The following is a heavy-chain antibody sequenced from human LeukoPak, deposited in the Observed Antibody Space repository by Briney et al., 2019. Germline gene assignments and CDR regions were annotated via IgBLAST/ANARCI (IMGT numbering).Heavy chain of an antibody. CDR1: GGSFSGYY. D-gene: IGHD4-17*01. J-gene: IGHJ4*02. V-gene: IGHV4-34*01. CDR2: INHSGST. Sequence: SETLSLTCAVYGGSFSGYYWSWIRQPPGKGLEWIGEINHSGSTNYNPSLKSRVTISVDTSKNQFSLKLSSVTAADTAVYFCAREKFDYGDSDYFDYWGQGALVTVSS. CDR3: AREKFDYGDSDYFDY.